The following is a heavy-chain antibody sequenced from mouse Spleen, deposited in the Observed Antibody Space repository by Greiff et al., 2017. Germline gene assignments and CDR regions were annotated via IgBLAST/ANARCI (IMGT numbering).Heavy chain of an antibody. CDR1: GFTFSSYT. D-gene: IGHD1-1*01. Sequence: EVQLVESGGGLVKPGGSLKLSCAASGFTFSSYTMSWVRQTPAKRLEWVATISSGGGNTYYPDSVKGRFTISRDNARNTLYLQMSSLRSEDTAMYYCARHYYDGSYGAMDYWGQGTSVTVSS. J-gene: IGHJ4*01. CDR3: ARHYYDGSYGAMDY. V-gene: IGHV5-9*04. CDR2: ISSGGGNT.